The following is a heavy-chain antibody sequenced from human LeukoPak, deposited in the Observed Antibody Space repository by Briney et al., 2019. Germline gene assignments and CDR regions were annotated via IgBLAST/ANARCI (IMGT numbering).Heavy chain of an antibody. Sequence: GGSLRLSCAASGFTFSDCYMNWIRQAPGKGLEWVSYISSSSSYTNYADSVKGRFTISRDNAKNSLYLQMNSLRAEDTAVYYCARRGSGTGYWYFDLWGRGTLLTVSS. D-gene: IGHD5-12*01. V-gene: IGHV3-11*06. CDR3: ARRGSGTGYWYFDL. J-gene: IGHJ2*01. CDR1: GFTFSDCY. CDR2: ISSSSSYT.